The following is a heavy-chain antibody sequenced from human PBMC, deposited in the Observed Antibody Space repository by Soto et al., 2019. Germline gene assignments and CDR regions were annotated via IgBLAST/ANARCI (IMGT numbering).Heavy chain of an antibody. CDR2: ISHNSDSF. CDR3: AREDLCTTGTCLLLRRKTNYFDY. CDR1: GFSFGDYY. J-gene: IGHJ4*02. D-gene: IGHD2-8*01. Sequence: QVQLVESGGGLVKPGESLRVSCTASGFSFGDYYMSLIRQAPGKGLEWISYISHNSDSFYYADSVKGRFTVSRDNSKNSLFLQMDNLRAEDTAVYYCAREDLCTTGTCLLLRRKTNYFDYWGPGTQVTVSS. V-gene: IGHV3-11*01.